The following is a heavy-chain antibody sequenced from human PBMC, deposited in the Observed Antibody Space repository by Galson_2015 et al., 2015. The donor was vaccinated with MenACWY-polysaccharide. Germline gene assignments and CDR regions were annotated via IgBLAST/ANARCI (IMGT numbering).Heavy chain of an antibody. CDR3: ARDKYSGSYYFDY. CDR2: ISSSGSTI. V-gene: IGHV3-11*01. D-gene: IGHD1-26*01. J-gene: IGHJ4*02. CDR1: GFTFSDYY. Sequence: SLRLSCAASGFTFSDYYMSWIRQAPGKGLEWVSYISSSGSTIYYADSVKGRFPISRDNAKNSLYLQMNSLRAEDTAVYYCARDKYSGSYYFDYWGQGTLVTVSS.